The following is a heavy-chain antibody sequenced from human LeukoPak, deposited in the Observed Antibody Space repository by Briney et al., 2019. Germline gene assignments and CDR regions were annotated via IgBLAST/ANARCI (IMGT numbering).Heavy chain of an antibody. V-gene: IGHV4-34*01. CDR1: GGSFSVYY. CDR2: INHSGST. D-gene: IGHD2-21*02. Sequence: PSETLSLTCAVYGGSFSVYYWSWIRQPPGKGLEWIGEINHSGSTNYNPSLKSRVTISVDTSKNQFSLKLSSVTAADTAVYYCARGRLFDYWGQGTLVTVSS. CDR3: ARGRLFDY. J-gene: IGHJ4*02.